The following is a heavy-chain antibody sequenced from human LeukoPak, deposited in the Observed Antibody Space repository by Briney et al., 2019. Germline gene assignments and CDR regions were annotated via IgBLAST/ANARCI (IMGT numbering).Heavy chain of an antibody. CDR3: ARVSVGATYFRAFDI. J-gene: IGHJ3*02. V-gene: IGHV1-46*01. CDR1: GYTFTNYY. CDR2: INPSGGST. D-gene: IGHD1-26*01. Sequence: GASVKVSCKASGYTFTNYYMHWVRQAPGQGFEWVGMINPSGGSTGYAQKFQGRVTMTRDTSASTVYMELSSLRSEDTAVYYCARVSVGATYFRAFDIWGQGTMVTVSS.